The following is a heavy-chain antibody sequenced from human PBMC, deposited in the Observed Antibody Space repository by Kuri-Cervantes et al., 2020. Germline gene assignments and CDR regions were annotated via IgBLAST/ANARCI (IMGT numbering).Heavy chain of an antibody. CDR1: GFTVSSNY. Sequence: GESLKISCAASGFTVSSNYMSWVRQAPGKGLEWVSVIYSGGSTYYADSVKGRFTISRDNSKNTLYLQMNSLRAEDTAVYYCARDSARLGELSFFDYWGQGTLVTVSS. V-gene: IGHV3-66*02. CDR3: ARDSARLGELSFFDY. D-gene: IGHD3-16*02. J-gene: IGHJ4*02. CDR2: IYSGGST.